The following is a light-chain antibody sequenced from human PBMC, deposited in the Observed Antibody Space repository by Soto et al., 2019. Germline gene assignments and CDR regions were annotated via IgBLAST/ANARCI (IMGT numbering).Light chain of an antibody. V-gene: IGLV2-14*01. CDR1: RGDVGDYKY. Sequence: SVLTEAACVSGSTGQSITICCTGTRGDVGDYKYVSWYQQHPGKAPKLMIYEVSNQPSGVAKRSSGSKSGNTAALTISRLQAEDETDYYCFSYTTSGTYVFGTGTKVTVL. CDR3: FSYTTSGTYV. J-gene: IGLJ1*01. CDR2: EVS.